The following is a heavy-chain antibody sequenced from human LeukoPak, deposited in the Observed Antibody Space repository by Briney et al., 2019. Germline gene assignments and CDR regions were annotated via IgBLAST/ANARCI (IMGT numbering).Heavy chain of an antibody. J-gene: IGHJ4*02. V-gene: IGHV4-31*03. Sequence: SATLSLTCTLSGASISSGGYCWSWIRQHPGKGLEWFRYIYYSGSTYSNPSLKSRVTISVDTSKNQFSLKLSSVTAADTAVYYCARGRAGGYCSSTSCYQYTRGTYYFDYWGQGTLVTVSS. CDR2: IYYSGST. CDR3: ARGRAGGYCSSTSCYQYTRGTYYFDY. D-gene: IGHD2-2*01. CDR1: GASISSGGYC.